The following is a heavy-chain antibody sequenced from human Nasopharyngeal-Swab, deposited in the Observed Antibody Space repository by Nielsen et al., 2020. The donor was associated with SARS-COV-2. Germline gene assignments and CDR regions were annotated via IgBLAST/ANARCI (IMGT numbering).Heavy chain of an antibody. J-gene: IGHJ3*02. D-gene: IGHD2-2*01. CDR3: AREGDIVVVQDAFGI. CDR2: ISYDGSNK. V-gene: IGHV3-30*04. Sequence: SLKISCAASGFTFSSYAMHWVRQAPGKGLEWVAVISYDGSNKYYADSVKGRFTISRDNSKNTLYLQMNSLRAEDTAVYYCAREGDIVVVQDAFGIWGQGTMVTVFS. CDR1: GFTFSSYA.